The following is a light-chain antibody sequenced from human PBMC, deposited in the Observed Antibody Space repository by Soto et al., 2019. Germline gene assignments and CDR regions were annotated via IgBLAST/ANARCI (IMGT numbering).Light chain of an antibody. Sequence: QSVLTQPASVSGSPGQSITISCTGTSSYVGVYYYVSWFQQHPGKAPKLMIYDVTKRPSGVSNRFSGSMSGNTASLTISGLQAEDEAHYYCGSYTSSTTYVFATVTKLTVL. V-gene: IGLV2-14*03. CDR3: GSYTSSTTYV. CDR2: DVT. J-gene: IGLJ1*01. CDR1: SSYVGVYYY.